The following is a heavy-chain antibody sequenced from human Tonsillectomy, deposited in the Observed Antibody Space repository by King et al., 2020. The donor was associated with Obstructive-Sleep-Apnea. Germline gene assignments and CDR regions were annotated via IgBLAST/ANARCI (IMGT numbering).Heavy chain of an antibody. CDR1: ELTFTTYW. V-gene: IGHV3-74*01. CDR2: LKSDGSST. J-gene: IGHJ3*02. CDR3: ARELQVGPGQTDAFDI. D-gene: IGHD1-26*01. Sequence: VQLVESGGGLVQPGGSLRLSCAASELTFTTYWMHWVRQAPGKGLVWVSRLKSDGSSTSYADSVKGRFTISRDNAENTLHLQMRSRRAEATGVYFCARELQVGPGQTDAFDIWGQGTMVTVSS.